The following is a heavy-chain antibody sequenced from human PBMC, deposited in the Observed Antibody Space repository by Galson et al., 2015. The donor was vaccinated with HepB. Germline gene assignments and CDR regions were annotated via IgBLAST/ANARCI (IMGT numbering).Heavy chain of an antibody. Sequence: CAISGDSASSNSAAWNWIRQSPSRGLEWLGRTYYRSKWYNDYAVSVKSRITINPDTSKNQFSLQLNSVTPEDTAVYYCARVRQQLAPRGFDPWGQGTLVTVSS. V-gene: IGHV6-1*01. J-gene: IGHJ5*02. CDR3: ARVRQQLAPRGFDP. D-gene: IGHD6-13*01. CDR2: TYYRSKWYN. CDR1: GDSASSNSAA.